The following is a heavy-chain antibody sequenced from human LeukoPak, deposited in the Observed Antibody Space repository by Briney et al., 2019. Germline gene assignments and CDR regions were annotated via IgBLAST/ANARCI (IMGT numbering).Heavy chain of an antibody. CDR3: ARDFGPPTDNWFDP. CDR2: ISSSSSYI. CDR1: GFTFSSYS. V-gene: IGHV3-21*01. Sequence: GGSLRLSCAASGFTFSSYSMNWVRQAPGKGPEWVSSISSSSSYIYYADSVKGRFTISRDNAKNSLYLQMNSLRAEDTAVYYCARDFGPPTDNWFDPWGQGTLVTVSS. J-gene: IGHJ5*02. D-gene: IGHD3-10*01.